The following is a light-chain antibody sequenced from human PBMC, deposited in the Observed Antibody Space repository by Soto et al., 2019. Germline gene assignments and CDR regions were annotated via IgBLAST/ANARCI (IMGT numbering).Light chain of an antibody. CDR3: RSYAGTAYV. V-gene: IGLV2-8*01. J-gene: IGLJ1*01. CDR2: EVT. CDR1: SSDVGGYDY. Sequence: QSALTQPPSASGSPGQSVTISCTGTSSDVGGYDYVSWYQQYPGKTPKLMIFEVTKRPSGVPDRFSGSKSGNTAALTVSGLQAEDEADYYCRSYAGTAYVFGTGTKVTVL.